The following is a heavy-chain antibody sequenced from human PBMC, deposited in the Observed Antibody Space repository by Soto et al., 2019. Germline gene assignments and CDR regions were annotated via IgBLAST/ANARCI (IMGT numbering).Heavy chain of an antibody. V-gene: IGHV4-59*01. D-gene: IGHD6-19*01. CDR1: CGNISNYY. Sequence: LETLCLTRTVSCGNISNYYWRWIRQPPGKGLEWIGYIYYSGSTNYNPSLKSRVTISVDTSKNQFSLKLSSVTAADTAVYYCAREVAVAGTAFHYWGQGTLVTVSS. J-gene: IGHJ4*02. CDR3: AREVAVAGTAFHY. CDR2: IYYSGST.